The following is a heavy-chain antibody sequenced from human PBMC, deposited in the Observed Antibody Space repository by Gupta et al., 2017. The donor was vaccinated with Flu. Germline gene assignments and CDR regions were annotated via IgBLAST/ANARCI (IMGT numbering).Heavy chain of an antibody. Sequence: QLQLQESGPGLVKPSETLSLICTVSGGSIRDTSYYWGWIRQPPGKGLEWIGNVGYSGNTFYNPSLKSRVTISVDTSKNQCSLKLSSVTAADTAVYYCARRITYGKTFDYWGQGSLVTVSS. J-gene: IGHJ4*02. V-gene: IGHV4-39*01. CDR2: VGYSGNT. CDR1: GGSIRDTSYY. D-gene: IGHD2/OR15-2a*01. CDR3: ARRITYGKTFDY.